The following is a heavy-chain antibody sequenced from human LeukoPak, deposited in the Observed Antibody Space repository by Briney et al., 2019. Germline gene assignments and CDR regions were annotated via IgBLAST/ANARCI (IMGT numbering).Heavy chain of an antibody. J-gene: IGHJ4*02. CDR1: GFTFSDYW. V-gene: IGHV3-7*01. CDR3: ARGGGDH. Sequence: GESLRLSCVASGFTFSDYWMTWVRQAPGKGLEWVANIKQDGSDKKYVDSVKGRFTISRDNAKNSLYLQMDSLRDEDTAVYYCARGGGDHWGQGTLVTVTS. D-gene: IGHD1-26*01. CDR2: IKQDGSDK.